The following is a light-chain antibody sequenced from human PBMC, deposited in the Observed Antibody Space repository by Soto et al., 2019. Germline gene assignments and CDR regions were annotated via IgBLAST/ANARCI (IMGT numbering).Light chain of an antibody. CDR3: QQYNNWPLT. CDR2: GTS. J-gene: IGKJ1*01. V-gene: IGKV3-15*01. CDR1: QSVSSD. Sequence: VMTQSPGTLSVSPWERATLSCRASQSVSSDLAWYQQKPGQAPRLLIFGTSTRATGVPVRFSGSGSGTEFTLTISSLQSEDFVVYYCQQYNNWPLTFGQGTKVDIK.